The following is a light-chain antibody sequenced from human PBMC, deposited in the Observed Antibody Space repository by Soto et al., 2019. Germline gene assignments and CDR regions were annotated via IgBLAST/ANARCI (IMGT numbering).Light chain of an antibody. CDR1: SSDVGGYNY. CDR2: EVS. V-gene: IGLV2-14*01. J-gene: IGLJ1*01. CDR3: SSYTSSSTQV. Sequence: QSVLTQPPSVSGAPGQRVTISCTGTSSDVGGYNYVSWYQQHPGKAPKLMIYEVSYRPSGVSNRFSGSKSGNTASLTISGLQAEDEADYYCSSYTSSSTQVFGTGTKVTVL.